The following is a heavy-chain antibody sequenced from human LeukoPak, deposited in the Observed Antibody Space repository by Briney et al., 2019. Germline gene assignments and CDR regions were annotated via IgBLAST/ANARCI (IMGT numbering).Heavy chain of an antibody. Sequence: PGGSLRLSCAASGFTFSSYAMSWVRQAPGKGLEWVSAISGSGGSTYYADSVKGRFTISRDNSKNTLYLQMNSLRAEDTAVYYCAKDLRITMIVVAFTDYWGQGTLVTVSS. V-gene: IGHV3-23*01. CDR3: AKDLRITMIVVAFTDY. D-gene: IGHD3-22*01. CDR1: GFTFSSYA. J-gene: IGHJ4*02. CDR2: ISGSGGST.